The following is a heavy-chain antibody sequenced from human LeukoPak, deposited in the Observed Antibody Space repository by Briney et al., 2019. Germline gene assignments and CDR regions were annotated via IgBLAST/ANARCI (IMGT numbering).Heavy chain of an antibody. V-gene: IGHV3-30*18. Sequence: PGGSLRLSCAASEFSFSTYAMHCVRQAPAKGLEWVAVISSDGRDKHHADSVQGRFTISRDISKNTLYLQMNSLRTEDTAVYYCAKDLRRIAAYYFDYWGQGALVTVSS. CDR3: AKDLRRIAAYYFDY. D-gene: IGHD6-13*01. J-gene: IGHJ4*02. CDR1: EFSFSTYA. CDR2: ISSDGRDK.